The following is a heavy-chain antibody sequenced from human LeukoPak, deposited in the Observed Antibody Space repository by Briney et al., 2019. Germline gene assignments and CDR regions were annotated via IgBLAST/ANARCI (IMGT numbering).Heavy chain of an antibody. D-gene: IGHD2-2*01. CDR2: IKQDGSEK. CDR3: VRESRRYQLPGLNDYYYMDV. CDR1: GFTFSSYW. J-gene: IGHJ6*03. V-gene: IGHV3-7*01. Sequence: GGSLRLSCAASGFTFSSYWMSWVRQAPGKGLEWVANIKQDGSEKYYVDSVKGRFTISRDIAKNSLYLQMNSLRAEDTAVYYCVRESRRYQLPGLNDYYYMDVWGKGTTVTISS.